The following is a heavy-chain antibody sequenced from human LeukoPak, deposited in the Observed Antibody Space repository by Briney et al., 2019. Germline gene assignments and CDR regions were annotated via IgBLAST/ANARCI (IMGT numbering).Heavy chain of an antibody. V-gene: IGHV4-59*01. CDR1: SGSIGSYY. J-gene: IGHJ5*02. Sequence: SETLSLTCTVSSGSIGSYYWSWIRQPPGKGLEWIGYIYYSGSTNYNPSLKSRVTISVDTSKNQFSLKLSSVTAADTAVYYCARAYSHRTHNWFDPWGQGTLVTVSS. CDR3: ARAYSHRTHNWFDP. CDR2: IYYSGST. D-gene: IGHD4-11*01.